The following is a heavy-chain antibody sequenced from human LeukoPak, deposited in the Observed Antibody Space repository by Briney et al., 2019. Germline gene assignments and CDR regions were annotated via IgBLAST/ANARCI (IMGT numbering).Heavy chain of an antibody. CDR1: GDSIRSTSYY. V-gene: IGHV4-39*07. J-gene: IGHJ4*02. Sequence: SETLSLTCTVSGDSIRSTSYYWGWIRQPPGKGLEWIGSIYYSGSTYYNPSLKSRVTISVDTSKNQFSLKLSSVTAADTAVYYCAREGPGQQLVGYWGQGTLVTVSS. CDR3: AREGPGQQLVGY. CDR2: IYYSGST. D-gene: IGHD6-13*01.